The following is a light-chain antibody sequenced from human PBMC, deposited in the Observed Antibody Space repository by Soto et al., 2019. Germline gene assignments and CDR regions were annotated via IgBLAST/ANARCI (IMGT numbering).Light chain of an antibody. J-gene: IGLJ2*01. CDR2: DNN. V-gene: IGLV1-51*01. CDR3: GTWDSSLSAVV. Sequence: SVLTQPPSVSAASGQKVTISCSGSSSNIGNNYVSWYQQLPGTAPKLLIYDNNKRPSGIPDRFSGSKSGTSATLGITGLQTGDEADYYCGTWDSSLSAVVFGGGTELTVL. CDR1: SSNIGNNY.